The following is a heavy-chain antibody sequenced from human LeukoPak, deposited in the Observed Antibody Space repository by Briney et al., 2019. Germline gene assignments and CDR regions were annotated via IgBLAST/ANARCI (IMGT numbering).Heavy chain of an antibody. CDR2: INPNSGGT. D-gene: IGHD6-19*01. CDR3: ARETLIAVAGTPGEFDY. Sequence: VASVKVSCKASGYTFTGYYMHWVRLAPGQGLEWMGWINPNSGGTNYAQKFQGWVTMTRDTSISTAYMELSRLRSDDTAVYYCARETLIAVAGTPGEFDYWGQGTLVTVSS. J-gene: IGHJ4*02. V-gene: IGHV1-2*04. CDR1: GYTFTGYY.